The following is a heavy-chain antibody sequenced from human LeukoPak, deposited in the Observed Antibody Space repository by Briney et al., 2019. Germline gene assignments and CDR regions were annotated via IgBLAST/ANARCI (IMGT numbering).Heavy chain of an antibody. CDR3: ARVGYCSGGSCYRAYYYYYMDV. V-gene: IGHV3-21*01. D-gene: IGHD2-15*01. CDR1: GFTFSSYS. J-gene: IGHJ6*03. Sequence: GGSLRLSCAASGFTFSSYSMNWVRQAPGKGLEWVSSISSSSSYIYYADSVKGRFTISRDNAKNSLYLQMNSLRAEDTAVYYCARVGYCSGGSCYRAYYYYYMDVWGKGTTVTVSS. CDR2: ISSSSSYI.